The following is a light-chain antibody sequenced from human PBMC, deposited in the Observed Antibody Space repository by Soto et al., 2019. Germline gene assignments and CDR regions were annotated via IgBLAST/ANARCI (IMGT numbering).Light chain of an antibody. Sequence: EIVLTQSPATQSLSPGERATLSCRASQSISSHLAWYQQKPGQAPRLLMYDASNMATGIPARFSGSGSGTDYPLTISSLEPEDFAVYYCQQRPNWPLTFGGGTKVEIK. CDR2: DAS. V-gene: IGKV3-11*01. CDR3: QQRPNWPLT. J-gene: IGKJ4*01. CDR1: QSISSH.